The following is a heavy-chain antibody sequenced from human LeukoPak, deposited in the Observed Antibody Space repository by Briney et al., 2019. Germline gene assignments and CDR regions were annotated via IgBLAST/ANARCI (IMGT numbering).Heavy chain of an antibody. D-gene: IGHD1-26*01. Sequence: PGGSLRLSCAAAGFNVSLNYMSWVRQAPGKGLEWLSVIFGGDKKYYADSVKDRFTISRDNVKNTVDLQMTSLRVEDTAVYYCARGRSGSRDCWGHGTLVVVSS. J-gene: IGHJ4*01. CDR1: GFNVSLNY. CDR3: ARGRSGSRDC. CDR2: IFGGDKK. V-gene: IGHV3-53*01.